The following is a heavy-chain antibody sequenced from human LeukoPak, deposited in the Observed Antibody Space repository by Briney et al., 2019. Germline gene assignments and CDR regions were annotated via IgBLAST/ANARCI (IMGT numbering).Heavy chain of an antibody. D-gene: IGHD2-15*01. J-gene: IGHJ4*02. CDR1: GGSFSGYY. Sequence: SETLSLTCAVYGGSFSGYYWGWIRQPPGKGLEWIGEINHSGSTNYNPSLKSRVTISVDTSKNQFSLKLSSVTAADTAVYYYARGGDCSGGSCYAYWGQGTLVTVSS. CDR2: INHSGST. V-gene: IGHV4-34*01. CDR3: ARGGDCSGGSCYAY.